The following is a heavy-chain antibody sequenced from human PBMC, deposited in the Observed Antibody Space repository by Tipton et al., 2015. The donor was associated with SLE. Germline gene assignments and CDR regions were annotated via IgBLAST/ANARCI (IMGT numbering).Heavy chain of an antibody. CDR3: ARDRFRGQDGMDV. J-gene: IGHJ6*02. V-gene: IGHV4-38-2*02. CDR2: IYTSGST. CDR1: GYSISSGYY. Sequence: TLSLTCAVSGYSISSGYYWGWIRQPPGKGLEWIGYIYTSGSTNYNPSLKSRVTISVDTSKNQFSLKLSSVTAADTAVYYCARDRFRGQDGMDVWGQGTTVTVAS. D-gene: IGHD3-10*01.